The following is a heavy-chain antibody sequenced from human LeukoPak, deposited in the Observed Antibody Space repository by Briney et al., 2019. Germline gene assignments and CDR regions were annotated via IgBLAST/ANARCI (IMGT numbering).Heavy chain of an antibody. J-gene: IGHJ4*02. D-gene: IGHD2-15*01. CDR3: ATGWVGAAFDY. V-gene: IGHV1-24*01. CDR2: FDPEDGET. Sequence: ASVKVSCKVSGYTLTELSMHWVRQAPGQGLEWKGGFDPEDGETIYEQKFQGRVTMTEDTSTDTAYMQLSSLRSEDTAVYYCATGWVGAAFDYWGQGTLVTVSS. CDR1: GYTLTELS.